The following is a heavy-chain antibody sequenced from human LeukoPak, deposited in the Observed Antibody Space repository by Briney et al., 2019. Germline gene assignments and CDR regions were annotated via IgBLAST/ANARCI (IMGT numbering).Heavy chain of an antibody. Sequence: ASVKVSCKASGGTFSSYAISWVRQAPGQGLEWMGWISAYNGNTNYAQKLQGRVTMTTDTSTSTAYMELRSLRSDDTAVYYCARDPPTTVTFFDYWGQGTLVTVSS. V-gene: IGHV1-18*01. CDR3: ARDPPTTVTFFDY. D-gene: IGHD4-17*01. J-gene: IGHJ4*02. CDR1: GGTFSSYA. CDR2: ISAYNGNT.